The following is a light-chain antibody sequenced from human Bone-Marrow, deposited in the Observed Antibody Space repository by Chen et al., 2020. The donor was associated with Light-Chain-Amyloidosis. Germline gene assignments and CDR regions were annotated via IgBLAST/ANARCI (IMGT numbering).Light chain of an antibody. CDR3: AAWDDDLNGWV. J-gene: IGLJ3*02. CDR2: TGD. Sequence: QSVLTQPPSASETPGQRVSISCSGGSSNIGTNTVNWYRQLPGTAPKLLIYTGDQRPSGLPDRLSGSKSGTSASLTISGLQSDDEADYYCAAWDDDLNGWVFGGGTKLTVL. V-gene: IGLV1-44*01. CDR1: SSNIGTNT.